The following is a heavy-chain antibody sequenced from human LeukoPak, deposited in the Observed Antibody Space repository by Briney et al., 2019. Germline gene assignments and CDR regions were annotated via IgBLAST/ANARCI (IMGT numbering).Heavy chain of an antibody. CDR3: ARDAVPYSSGWFFDY. CDR1: GFTFSRYA. Sequence: GGSLRLSCAASGFTFSRYALHWVRQAPGKGLEWVAAISYHGSNKYYADSVKGRFTISRDNSKNTLYLQMNSLRAEDTAVYYCARDAVPYSSGWFFDYWGQGTLVTVSS. CDR2: ISYHGSNK. J-gene: IGHJ4*02. V-gene: IGHV3-30-3*01. D-gene: IGHD6-19*01.